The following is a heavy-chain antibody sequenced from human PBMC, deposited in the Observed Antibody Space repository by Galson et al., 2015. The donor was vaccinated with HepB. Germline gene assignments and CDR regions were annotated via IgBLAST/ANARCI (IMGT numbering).Heavy chain of an antibody. CDR1: GFTFSSYA. CDR2: ISYDGSNK. Sequence: SLRLSCAAPGFTFSSYAMHWVRQAPGKGLEWVAVISYDGSNKYYADSVKGRFTISRDNSKNTLYLQMNSLRAEDTAVYYCARDRYYDSSGYSDYWGQGTLVTVSS. CDR3: ARDRYYDSSGYSDY. J-gene: IGHJ4*02. D-gene: IGHD3-22*01. V-gene: IGHV3-30*04.